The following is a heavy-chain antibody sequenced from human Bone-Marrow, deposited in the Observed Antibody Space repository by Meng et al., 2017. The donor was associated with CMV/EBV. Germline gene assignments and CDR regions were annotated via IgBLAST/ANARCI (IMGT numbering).Heavy chain of an antibody. Sequence: GESLKISCAASGFTFSNYCMTWVRQGPGKGLEWVANIKDDGSGKYYVDSVKGRFTITRDNARGSLYLQMNSLRAEDSGVYYCARDASWRTVDYWGQGTLVTVSS. CDR2: IKDDGSGK. D-gene: IGHD3-3*01. V-gene: IGHV3-7*01. J-gene: IGHJ4*02. CDR3: ARDASWRTVDY. CDR1: GFTFSNYC.